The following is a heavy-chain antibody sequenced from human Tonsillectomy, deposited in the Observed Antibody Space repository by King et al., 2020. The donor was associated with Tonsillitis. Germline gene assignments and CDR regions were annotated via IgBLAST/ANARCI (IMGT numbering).Heavy chain of an antibody. CDR1: GVYISSSNW. V-gene: IGHV4-4*02. D-gene: IGHD3-22*01. J-gene: IGHJ3*02. CDR3: ARRTYYYDGSGRDGDAFDI. CDR2: IYHSGST. Sequence: HVQLQESGPGLVKPSGTLSLTCAVSGVYISSSNWWSWVRQPPGKGLEWIGEIYHSGSTNYNPSLKSRVIISVDKSKTQFSLKLSSVTAADTAVYYCARRTYYYDGSGRDGDAFDIWGQGTMVTVSS.